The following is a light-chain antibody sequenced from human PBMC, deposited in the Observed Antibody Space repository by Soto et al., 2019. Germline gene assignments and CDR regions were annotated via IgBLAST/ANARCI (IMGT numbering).Light chain of an antibody. CDR2: AVS. CDR1: QGISSY. CDR3: QQLDSYRLT. Sequence: DIQLTQSPSFLSASVGDRVTITCRASQGISSYFAWYQQKPGKAPKLLIYAVSTLQSEVPSRFSGSASGTECTLTISSLQPEDFATYYFQQLDSYRLTFGGGTRVEIK. V-gene: IGKV1-9*01. J-gene: IGKJ4*01.